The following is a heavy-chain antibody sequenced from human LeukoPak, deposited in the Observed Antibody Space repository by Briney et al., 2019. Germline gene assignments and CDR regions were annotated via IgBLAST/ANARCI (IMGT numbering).Heavy chain of an antibody. Sequence: SETPSLTCTVSGGSISSYFWSWIRQPPGKGLEWIGYIYYSGSTNYNPSLKSRVTISVDTSKNQFSLKLSSVTAADTAVYYCARHYRFQQLGSFDSWGQGTLVTVSS. CDR1: GGSISSYF. D-gene: IGHD6-13*01. V-gene: IGHV4-59*08. J-gene: IGHJ4*02. CDR2: IYYSGST. CDR3: ARHYRFQQLGSFDS.